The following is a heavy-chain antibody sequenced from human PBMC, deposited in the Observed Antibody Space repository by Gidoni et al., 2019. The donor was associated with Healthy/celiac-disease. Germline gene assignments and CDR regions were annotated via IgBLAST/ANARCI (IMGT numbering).Heavy chain of an antibody. V-gene: IGHV3-73*01. CDR2: IRSKANSYAT. J-gene: IGHJ5*02. D-gene: IGHD4-17*01. CDR1: GFTFSGSA. CDR3: DP. Sequence: EGQLVESGGGLVQPGGYRKHSCAASGFTFSGSAMPWVSQASGKGLEWFGLIRSKANSYATAYAASVKGRFTISRDDSKNTAVYYCTSPYAYGDYVGWFDPWGQGTLVTVSS.